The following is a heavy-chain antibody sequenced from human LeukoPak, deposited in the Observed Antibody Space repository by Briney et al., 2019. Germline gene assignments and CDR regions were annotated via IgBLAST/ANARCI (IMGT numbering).Heavy chain of an antibody. CDR3: ALPFTTGFDY. D-gene: IGHD3-9*01. Sequence: PGGSLRLSCAASGFTFNSYDMHWVRQAPGKGLEWVALISYDGSNKYYADSVKGRFTFSRDNSKNTLYLQMNNLRAEDTAVYYCALPFTTGFDYWGQGTLVTVSS. CDR1: GFTFNSYD. V-gene: IGHV3-30*03. J-gene: IGHJ4*02. CDR2: ISYDGSNK.